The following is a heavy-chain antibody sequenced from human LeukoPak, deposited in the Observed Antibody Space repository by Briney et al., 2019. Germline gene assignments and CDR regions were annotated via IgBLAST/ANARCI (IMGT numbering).Heavy chain of an antibody. D-gene: IGHD3-10*01. V-gene: IGHV4-4*02. J-gene: IGHJ4*02. CDR2: IYHSGST. CDR1: GGSISSSNW. CDR3: ASRMGSGSYKFDY. Sequence: MSSETLSLTCAVSGGSISSSNWWSWVRQPPGKGLEWIGEIYHSGSTNYNPSLKSRVTISVDKSKNQFSLKLSSVTAADTAVYYCASRMGSGSYKFDYWGQGTLVTVSS.